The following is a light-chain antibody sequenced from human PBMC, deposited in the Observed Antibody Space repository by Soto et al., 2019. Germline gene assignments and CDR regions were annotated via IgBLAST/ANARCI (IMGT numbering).Light chain of an antibody. CDR3: QVWNDNDDHHFYV. V-gene: IGLV3-21*02. CDR2: EDS. CDR1: DIGGKS. Sequence: SYELTQPPSVSVAPGQTARITYEGDDIGGKSVHWYQQKPGQAPLFVVYEDSDRPSGIPDRFSVSNYGNTASLSVGRVAAGDEGDYYCQVWNDNDDHHFYVCGVGTKVTVL. J-gene: IGLJ1*01.